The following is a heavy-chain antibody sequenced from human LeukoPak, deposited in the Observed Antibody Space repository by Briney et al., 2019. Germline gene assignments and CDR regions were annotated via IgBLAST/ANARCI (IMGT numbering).Heavy chain of an antibody. J-gene: IGHJ1*01. CDR3: ARAPSKIGGYYPEYFRH. V-gene: IGHV3-74*01. D-gene: IGHD3-22*01. Sequence: GGSLRLSCAASGFTFGSYWMHWVRQAPGKGLVWVSRIKSDGSTNYADSVKGRFTISRDNAKNTVSLQMNSLRAEDTGVYYCARAPSKIGGYYPEYFRHWGQGTLVTVSS. CDR2: IKSDGST. CDR1: GFTFGSYW.